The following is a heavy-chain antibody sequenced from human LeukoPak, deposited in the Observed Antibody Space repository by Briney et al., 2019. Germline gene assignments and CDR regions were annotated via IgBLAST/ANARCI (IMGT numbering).Heavy chain of an antibody. Sequence: ASVKVSCKASGGTFSSYAISWVRQAPGQGLEWMGGIIPILGIANYAQKFQGRVTITADKSTSTAYMELSSLRSEDTAVYYCARSRYGKWLFDYWGQGTLVTVSS. D-gene: IGHD3-22*01. J-gene: IGHJ4*02. CDR3: ARSRYGKWLFDY. CDR1: GGTFSSYA. V-gene: IGHV1-69*10. CDR2: IIPILGIA.